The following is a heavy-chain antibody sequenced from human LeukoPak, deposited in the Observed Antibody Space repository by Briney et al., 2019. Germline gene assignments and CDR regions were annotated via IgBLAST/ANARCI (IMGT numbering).Heavy chain of an antibody. CDR3: ATRYSYGPRDAFGI. D-gene: IGHD5-18*01. J-gene: IGHJ3*02. V-gene: IGHV1-18*01. Sequence: ASVKVSCKASGYTFTSYGISWVRQAPGQGLEWMGWISAYNGNTNYAQKLQGRVTMTTDTSTSTAYMELRSLRSDDTAVYYCATRYSYGPRDAFGIWGQGTMVTVSS. CDR2: ISAYNGNT. CDR1: GYTFTSYG.